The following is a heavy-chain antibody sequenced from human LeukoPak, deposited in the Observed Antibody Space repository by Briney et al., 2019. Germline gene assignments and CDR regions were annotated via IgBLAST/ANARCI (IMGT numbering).Heavy chain of an antibody. CDR2: ISWNSGSI. J-gene: IGHJ6*03. V-gene: IGHV3-9*03. Sequence: PGGSLRLSYAASGFTFDDYAMHWVRQAPGKGLEWVSGISWNSGSIGYADSVKGRFTISRDNAKNSLYLQMNSLRAEDMALYYCAKALYSSGWYYMDVWGKGTTVTVSS. CDR3: AKALYSSGWYYMDV. CDR1: GFTFDDYA. D-gene: IGHD6-19*01.